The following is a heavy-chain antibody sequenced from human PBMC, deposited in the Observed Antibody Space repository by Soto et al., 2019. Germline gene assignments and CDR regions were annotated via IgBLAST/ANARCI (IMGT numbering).Heavy chain of an antibody. D-gene: IGHD6-6*01. CDR3: ARMGEQLAYYYYYGMDV. CDR1: GASVGSGGYY. Sequence: TLSLTCTVSGASVGSGGYYWSWIRQHPGKGLEWIGYIYYSGSTYYNPSLKSRVTISVDTSKNQFSLKLSSVTAADTAVYYCARMGEQLAYYYYYGMDVWGQGTTVTVSS. CDR2: IYYSGST. J-gene: IGHJ6*02. V-gene: IGHV4-31*03.